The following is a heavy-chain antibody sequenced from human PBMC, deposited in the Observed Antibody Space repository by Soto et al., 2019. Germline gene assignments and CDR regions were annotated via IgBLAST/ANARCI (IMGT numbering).Heavy chain of an antibody. CDR1: GYTFTSYG. J-gene: IGHJ6*02. V-gene: IGHV1-18*04. CDR2: ISAYNGNT. Sequence: ASVKVSCKASGYTFTSYGISWVRQAPGQGLEWMGWISAYNGNTNYAQKLKGRVTMTTDTSTSTAYMELRSLRSDDTAVYYCARASDAGRDDFWSRSYRNEYYYYGMDVWGQGTTVPVSS. D-gene: IGHD3-3*01. CDR3: ARASDAGRDDFWSRSYRNEYYYYGMDV.